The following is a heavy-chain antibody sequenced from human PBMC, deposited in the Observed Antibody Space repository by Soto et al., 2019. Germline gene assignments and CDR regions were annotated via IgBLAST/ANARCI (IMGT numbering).Heavy chain of an antibody. CDR3: ARGGPPIDY. J-gene: IGHJ4*02. V-gene: IGHV1-3*05. D-gene: IGHD3-10*01. CDR2: INAGNGNT. CDR1: GYTFTSYA. Sequence: QVPLVQSGAEEKKPGASVQVSCKASGYTFTSYAMNWVRQAPGQRLEWMGWINAGNGNTKYSQKFQGRVTITRDTSASTAYMELSSLRSEDTAVYYCARGGPPIDYWGQGTLVTVSS.